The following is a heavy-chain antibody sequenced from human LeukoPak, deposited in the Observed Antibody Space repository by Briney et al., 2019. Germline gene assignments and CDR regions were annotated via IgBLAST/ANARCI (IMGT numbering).Heavy chain of an antibody. D-gene: IGHD3-10*01. CDR1: RGTFSSYA. CDR3: ARGAPGNY. Sequence: ASVKVSCKAPRGTFSSYAISWVRQAPGQGLEWMGRIIPILGIANYAQKFQGRVTITADKSTSTAYMELSSLRSEDTAVYYCARGAPGNYWGQGTLVTVSS. CDR2: IIPILGIA. J-gene: IGHJ4*02. V-gene: IGHV1-69*04.